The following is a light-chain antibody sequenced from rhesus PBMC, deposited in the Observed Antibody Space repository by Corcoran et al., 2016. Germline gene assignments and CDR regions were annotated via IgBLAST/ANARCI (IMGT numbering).Light chain of an antibody. J-gene: IGKJ1*01. Sequence: DIQMTQSPSSLSASVGDRVIIICRAIQGIINVLSWYQQKPGETPQLLIYEASSLQSGIPSRFSGSGSGTDFTLTISSLQSEDFATYCCPRFYAVPWTFGQGAKVEI. CDR3: PRFYAVPWT. CDR2: EAS. V-gene: IGKV1-25*01. CDR1: QGIINV.